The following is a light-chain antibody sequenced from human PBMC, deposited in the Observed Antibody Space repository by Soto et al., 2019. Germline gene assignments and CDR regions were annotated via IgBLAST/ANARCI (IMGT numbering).Light chain of an antibody. V-gene: IGKV1-39*01. CDR2: AAS. CDR3: QQSYSTLLYT. J-gene: IGKJ2*01. CDR1: QSISDY. Sequence: DIPMTQSPSSLSASVGDRVTITCRASQSISDYLNWYQQKLGEAPRLLIYAASTLQSGVPSRFSGSGSGTDFSLTISSLQPEDVATYYCQQSYSTLLYTFGQGTKLEIK.